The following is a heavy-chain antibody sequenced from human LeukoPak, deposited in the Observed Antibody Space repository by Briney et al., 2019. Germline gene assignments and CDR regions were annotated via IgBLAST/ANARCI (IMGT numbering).Heavy chain of an antibody. V-gene: IGHV4-30-4*08. D-gene: IGHD4-11*01. Sequence: PSETLSLTCTVSGGSISSGDYYWSWIRQPPGKGPEWIGYIYYSGSTYYNPSLKSRVTISVDTSKNQFSLKLSSVTAADTAVYYCASWTTVSLNFDYWGQGTLVTVSS. J-gene: IGHJ4*02. CDR1: GGSISSGDYY. CDR3: ASWTTVSLNFDY. CDR2: IYYSGST.